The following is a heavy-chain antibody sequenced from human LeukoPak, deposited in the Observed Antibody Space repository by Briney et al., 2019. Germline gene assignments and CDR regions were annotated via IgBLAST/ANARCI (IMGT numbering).Heavy chain of an antibody. CDR2: ISYSGST. V-gene: IGHV4-59*08. CDR1: GGSISRYY. D-gene: IGHD3-22*01. CDR3: ARHLYESRGQTSFDY. J-gene: IGHJ4*02. Sequence: GSLRLSCTVSGGSISRYYWSWIRQPPGKGLEWIGYISYSGSTNYNPSLKSRVTISVDTSQNQFSLKLSSVTAADTAMYYCARHLYESRGQTSFDYWGQGTLVTVSS.